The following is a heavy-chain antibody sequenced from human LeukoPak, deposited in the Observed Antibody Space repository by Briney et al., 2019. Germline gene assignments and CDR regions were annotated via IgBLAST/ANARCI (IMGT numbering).Heavy chain of an antibody. CDR3: AKESLFRGPPNFDY. CDR1: GFTVSSYW. CDR2: ISDSGGST. D-gene: IGHD2/OR15-2a*01. Sequence: GGSLRLSCAASGFTVSSYWMSWVRQAPGKGLEWVAGISDSGGSTNYADSVKGRFTISRDNSKNTLYLQMNSLRAEDTAVYYCAKESLFRGPPNFDYWGQGTLVTVSS. J-gene: IGHJ4*02. V-gene: IGHV3-23*01.